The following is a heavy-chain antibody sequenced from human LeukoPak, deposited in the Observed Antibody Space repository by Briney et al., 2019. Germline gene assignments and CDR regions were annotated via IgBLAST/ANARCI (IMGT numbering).Heavy chain of an antibody. CDR1: GGSISGYY. J-gene: IGHJ5*02. D-gene: IGHD6-13*01. Sequence: PSETLSLTRTVSGGSISGYYWSWIRQPAGKGPELIGRIYTSEFTNYNPSLKSRVIMSVDTSKNQFSLKLNSVTAADTAVYYCARALSRSSSWEFDPWGQGILVTVSS. CDR2: IYTSEFT. CDR3: ARALSRSSSWEFDP. V-gene: IGHV4-4*07.